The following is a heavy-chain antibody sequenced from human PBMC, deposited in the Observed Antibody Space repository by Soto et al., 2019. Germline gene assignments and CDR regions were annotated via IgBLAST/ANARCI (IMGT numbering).Heavy chain of an antibody. V-gene: IGHV3-9*01. J-gene: IGHJ3*01. D-gene: IGHD3-22*01. CDR2: ISWHSGII. CDR1: GFTFDDHT. CDR3: TKDTHSPSGYFEAFDV. Sequence: DAQLVESGGGFVQPGKSLRISCVASGFTFDDHTMHWVRQAPGRGLEWVSCISWHSGIIGYADSVKGRFTIFRDNVKTSRYLRMDNLRPEDTAVYYCTKDTHSPSGYFEAFDVWGQGTKGTVSS.